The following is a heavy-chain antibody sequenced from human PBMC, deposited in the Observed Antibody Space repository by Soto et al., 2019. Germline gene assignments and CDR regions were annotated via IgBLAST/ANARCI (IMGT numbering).Heavy chain of an antibody. Sequence: QVQLVESGGGVVQPGRSLRLSCAASGFTFSTYGMHWVRQAPGKGLEWVAVISYDGSNKYYADSVKGRFTISRENSKNTLYLQMNSLRAEDTAVYYCANGGSGSYYNLYYYGMDVWGQGTTVIVSS. CDR3: ANGGSGSYYNLYYYGMDV. V-gene: IGHV3-30*18. J-gene: IGHJ6*02. CDR2: ISYDGSNK. CDR1: GFTFSTYG. D-gene: IGHD3-10*01.